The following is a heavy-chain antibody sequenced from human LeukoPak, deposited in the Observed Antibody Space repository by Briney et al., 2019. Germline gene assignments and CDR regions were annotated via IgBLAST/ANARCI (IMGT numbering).Heavy chain of an antibody. Sequence: GGSLRLSCAASGFTFSSYAMSWVRQAPGKGLEWVSAISGSGGSTYYADSVKGRFTISRDNSKNTLYLQMNSLRAEDTAIYYCAKGCGGSCYSEFDYWGQGTLVTVSS. D-gene: IGHD2-15*01. V-gene: IGHV3-23*01. CDR1: GFTFSSYA. CDR3: AKGCGGSCYSEFDY. CDR2: ISGSGGST. J-gene: IGHJ4*02.